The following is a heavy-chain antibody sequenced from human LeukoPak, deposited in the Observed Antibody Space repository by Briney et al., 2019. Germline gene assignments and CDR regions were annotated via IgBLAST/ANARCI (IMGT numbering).Heavy chain of an antibody. J-gene: IGHJ5*02. V-gene: IGHV4-59*01. Sequence: SETLSLTCTASGGSISSFYWSWIRQPPGKGLEWIGYIYYSGSTNYNPSLKSRVTISVDTSKNQFSLKLSSVTAADTAVYYCAREDYGDWFDPWGQGTLVTVSS. CDR2: IYYSGST. CDR1: GGSISSFY. CDR3: AREDYGDWFDP. D-gene: IGHD4-17*01.